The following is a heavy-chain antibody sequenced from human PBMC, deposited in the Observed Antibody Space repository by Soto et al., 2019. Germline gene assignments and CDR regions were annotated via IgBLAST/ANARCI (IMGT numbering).Heavy chain of an antibody. Sequence: KTSETLSLTCTLSGGSVRAPDWWNWVRQSPDKGPEWIAEVHISGHSNYNPSLRSRVSVSIDSSKNQFYLNLNSVTAADTAIYYYARVRQGCSANNCYFDPWGQGTQVTVSS. J-gene: IGHJ5*01. CDR1: GGSVRAPDW. V-gene: IGHV4-4*02. CDR2: VHISGHS. CDR3: ARVRQGCSANNCYFDP. D-gene: IGHD1-1*01.